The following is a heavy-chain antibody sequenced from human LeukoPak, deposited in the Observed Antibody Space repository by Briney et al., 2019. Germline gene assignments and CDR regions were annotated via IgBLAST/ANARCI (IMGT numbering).Heavy chain of an antibody. Sequence: GGSLRLSCAASGFNFSDYYMSWIRQAPGKGLEWVSYISGSGYIIEFADAVKGRFTISRDNAKKSVYLQLNSLRAEDTAVYYCARPFVFWGQGTLVTVSS. CDR1: GFNFSDYY. CDR3: ARPFVF. J-gene: IGHJ4*02. V-gene: IGHV3-11*01. CDR2: ISGSGYII.